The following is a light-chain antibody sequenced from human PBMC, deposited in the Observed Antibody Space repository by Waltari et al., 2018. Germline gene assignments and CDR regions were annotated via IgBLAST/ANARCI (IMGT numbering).Light chain of an antibody. J-gene: IGKJ3*01. CDR3: QQYYSTPFP. CDR1: QSVLYSSNTKNY. CDR2: GAF. Sequence: DIVMTQSPDSLAVSLGERATINCKSSQSVLYSSNTKNYLAWYQQKPGQPPKLRIYGAFTRESGVPDRFSGSGSGTDFTLTISSLQAEDVAVYYCQQYYSTPFPFGPGTKVDIK. V-gene: IGKV4-1*01.